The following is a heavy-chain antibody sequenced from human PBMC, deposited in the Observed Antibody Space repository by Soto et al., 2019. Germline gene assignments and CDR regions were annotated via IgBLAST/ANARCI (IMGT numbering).Heavy chain of an antibody. J-gene: IGHJ4*02. CDR2: VNSDETIT. CDR1: GFTLSSYW. CDR3: ARCRYSYGYDFDS. V-gene: IGHV3-74*01. D-gene: IGHD5-18*01. Sequence: GGSLRLSCAASGFTLSSYWMHWVRQAPGKGLVWVSRVNSDETITTYVDSVNGLFTVSRVIAKYSLFLQMNSLRDEDTAVYYCARCRYSYGYDFDSWGQGTLVTVSS.